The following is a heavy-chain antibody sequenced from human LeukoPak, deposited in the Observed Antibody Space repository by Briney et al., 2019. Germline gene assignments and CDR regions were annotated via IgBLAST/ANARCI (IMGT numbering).Heavy chain of an antibody. J-gene: IGHJ6*03. V-gene: IGHV3-53*01. CDR3: ARDQEAYYMDV. CDR2: IYSGGST. Sequence: GGSLRLSCAASGFTVSSNYMSWVRQAPGKGLEWVSVIYSGGSTYYADSVKGRFTISRDNSKNTLYLQMNSLRAEDTAVYYCARDQEAYYMDVWGKGTTVTVSS. CDR1: GFTVSSNY.